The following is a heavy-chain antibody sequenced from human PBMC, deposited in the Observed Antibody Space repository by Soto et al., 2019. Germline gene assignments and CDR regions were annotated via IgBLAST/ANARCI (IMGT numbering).Heavy chain of an antibody. CDR2: MSYDGSKI. V-gene: IGHV3-30*18. CDR1: GFAFDTYG. CDR3: AKDRDPYYYYYLMDV. Sequence: GGSLRLSCEASGFAFDTYGMHWIRQGTGQGLEWVATMSYDGSKIYYRDSVRGRFSISRDDSKRTLYLQMNSLRAEDTAVYYCAKDRDPYYYYYLMDVWGQGTTVTVSS. J-gene: IGHJ6*02.